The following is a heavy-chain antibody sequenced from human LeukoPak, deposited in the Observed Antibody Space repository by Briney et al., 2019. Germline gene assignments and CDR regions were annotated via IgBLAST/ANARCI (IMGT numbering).Heavy chain of an antibody. Sequence: PGGSLRLSCAGSGFTFSASAMHWVRQASGKGLEWVGRVRTKTNNYATTYATSVKGRFTIFRDDSKNTAYLQMNSLGTGDTAVYYCASYDNAGNYYHNYWGQGTLVTVSS. CDR2: VRTKTNNYAT. CDR3: ASYDNAGNYYHNY. V-gene: IGHV3-73*01. J-gene: IGHJ4*02. CDR1: GFTFSASA. D-gene: IGHD3-22*01.